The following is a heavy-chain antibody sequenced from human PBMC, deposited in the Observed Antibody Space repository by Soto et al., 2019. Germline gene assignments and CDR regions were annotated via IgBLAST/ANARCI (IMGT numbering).Heavy chain of an antibody. CDR1: GYTFTNYA. J-gene: IGHJ4*02. CDR2: INAGNGNT. D-gene: IGHD5-12*01. Sequence: QVQLVQSGAEEKKPGASVKVSCKASGYTFTNYAMHWVRQAPGQRLEWMGWINAGNGNTKYSQKFQGRVTITRDTSASTDYMELSSLRSEDTAVYYCARVSGYYLPDYWGQGTLVTVSS. CDR3: ARVSGYYLPDY. V-gene: IGHV1-3*05.